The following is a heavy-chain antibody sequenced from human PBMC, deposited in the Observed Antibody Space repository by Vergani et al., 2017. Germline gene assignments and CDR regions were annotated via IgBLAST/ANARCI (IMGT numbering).Heavy chain of an antibody. D-gene: IGHD3-22*01. CDR2: IYYSGST. CDR1: GGSISSSSYY. V-gene: IGHV4-39*07. J-gene: IGHJ3*02. Sequence: QLQLQESGPGLVKPSETLSLTCTVSGGSISSSSYYWGWIRQPPGKGLEWIGSIYYSGSTYYNPSLKSRVTISVDTSKNQFSLKLSSVTAADTAVYSCARDRMIVVVITPKAPDAFDIWGQGTMVTVSS. CDR3: ARDRMIVVVITPKAPDAFDI.